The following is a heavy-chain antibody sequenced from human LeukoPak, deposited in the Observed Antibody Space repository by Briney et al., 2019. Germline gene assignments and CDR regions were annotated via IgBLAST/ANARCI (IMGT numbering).Heavy chain of an antibody. J-gene: IGHJ6*02. D-gene: IGHD4/OR15-4a*01. Sequence: PGGSLRLSCAASGFTFSSYSMNWVRQAPGKGLEWVSSISSSSSYIYYADSVKGRFTISGDNAKNSLYLQMNSLRAEDTAVYYCARAYGARYYYYGMDVWGQGTTVTVSS. CDR3: ARAYGARYYYYGMDV. CDR1: GFTFSSYS. V-gene: IGHV3-21*01. CDR2: ISSSSSYI.